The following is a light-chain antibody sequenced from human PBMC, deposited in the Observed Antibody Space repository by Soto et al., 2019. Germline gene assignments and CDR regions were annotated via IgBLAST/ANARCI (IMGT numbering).Light chain of an antibody. V-gene: IGLV2-23*01. CDR1: SSDVGSYNL. CDR2: EGS. Sequence: QSALTQPASVSGSPGQSITISCTGTSSDVGSYNLVSWYQQQPGKGPKLIIYEGSNRPSGVSNRFFGSKSGNTASLTISGLQAEDEADYYCCSYAGSSTMVFGGGTKVTVL. J-gene: IGLJ2*01. CDR3: CSYAGSSTMV.